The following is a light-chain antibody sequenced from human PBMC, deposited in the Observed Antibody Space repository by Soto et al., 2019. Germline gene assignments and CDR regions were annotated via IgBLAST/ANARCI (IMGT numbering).Light chain of an antibody. CDR3: QHYDSTPLS. CDR1: QSVSTSY. CDR2: GAS. V-gene: IGKV3-20*01. Sequence: EIVLTKSPGTLSLSPGEIATLSFRASQSVSTSYLAWYQQKPGQAPRLVIYGASSRSTAIPYRFSGSGSGPDMTLTISRLQAEDFAVYYCQHYDSTPLSFGGGTKTEFK. J-gene: IGKJ4*01.